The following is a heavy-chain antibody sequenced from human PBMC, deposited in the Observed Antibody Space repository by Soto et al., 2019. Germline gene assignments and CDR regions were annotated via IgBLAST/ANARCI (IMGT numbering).Heavy chain of an antibody. CDR2: ISYDGSNK. Sequence: GGSLRLSCAASGFTFSSYAMHWVRQAPGKGLEWVAVISYDGSNKYYADSVKGRFTISRDNSKNTLYLQMNSLRAEDTAVYYCARGPYHYDFWSGYPYYFDYWGQGTLVTVSS. J-gene: IGHJ4*02. D-gene: IGHD3-3*01. CDR3: ARGPYHYDFWSGYPYYFDY. CDR1: GFTFSSYA. V-gene: IGHV3-30-3*01.